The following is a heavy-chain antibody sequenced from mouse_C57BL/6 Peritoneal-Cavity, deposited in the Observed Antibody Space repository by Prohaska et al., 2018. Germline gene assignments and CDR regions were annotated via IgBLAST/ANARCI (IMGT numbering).Heavy chain of an antibody. J-gene: IGHJ3*01. CDR3: ARPDDYDWFAY. V-gene: IGHV4-1*01. CDR1: GIDFSRYW. CDR2: SNPDSSTI. D-gene: IGHD2-4*01. Sequence: EVKLLQSGGGLVQPGGSLKLSCAASGIDFSRYWMSWVRRAPGKGLEWIGESNPDSSTINYAPSLKDKFIISRDNAKNTLYLQMSKVRSEDTALYYCARPDDYDWFAYWGQGTLVTVSA.